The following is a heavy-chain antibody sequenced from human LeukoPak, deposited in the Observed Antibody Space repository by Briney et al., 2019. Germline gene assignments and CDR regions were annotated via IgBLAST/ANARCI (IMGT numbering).Heavy chain of an antibody. CDR2: IYYSGST. J-gene: IGHJ4*02. CDR1: GGSISTSGFY. V-gene: IGHV4-39*02. CDR3: AREKDYYGSGSYYGY. Sequence: SETLSLTCTVSGGSISTSGFYWGWIRQPPGTGLEWIGTIYYSGSTYYNPSLKSRVTVSVDTSKNQFSLRLTSVTAADTAVYYCAREKDYYGSGSYYGYWGQGTLVTVSS. D-gene: IGHD3-10*01.